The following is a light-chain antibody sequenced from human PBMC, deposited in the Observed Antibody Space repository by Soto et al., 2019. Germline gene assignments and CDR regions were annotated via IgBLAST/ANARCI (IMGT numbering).Light chain of an antibody. CDR2: DAS. V-gene: IGKV3-11*01. CDR1: QSISSS. Sequence: EIVLTQSPATLSLSPGERATISCRASQSISSSLAWYQQKPGQAPRLLIYDASTRATGFPARFSGSGFGTDFTFTIGSLEPEDFAVYYCQQRSEWPRTFGQGTKVDIK. J-gene: IGKJ1*01. CDR3: QQRSEWPRT.